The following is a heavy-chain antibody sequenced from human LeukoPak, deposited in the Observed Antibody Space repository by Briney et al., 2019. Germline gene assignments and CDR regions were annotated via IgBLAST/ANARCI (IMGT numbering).Heavy chain of an antibody. V-gene: IGHV4-39*07. Sequence: PSETLSLTCTVSAGSVNSSPYYWGWVRQPPGKGLEWIGSIHYSGNTYYNPSLKSRVTISVDTSKNQFSLKLSSVTAADTAVYYCARVKKRCSSTSCYYYFDYWGQGTLVTVSS. CDR2: IHYSGNT. D-gene: IGHD2-2*01. J-gene: IGHJ4*02. CDR1: AGSVNSSPYY. CDR3: ARVKKRCSSTSCYYYFDY.